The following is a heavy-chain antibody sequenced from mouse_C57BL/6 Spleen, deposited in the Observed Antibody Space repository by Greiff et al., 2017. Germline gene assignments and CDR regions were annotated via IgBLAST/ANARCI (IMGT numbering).Heavy chain of an antibody. CDR2: IDPSDSYT. CDR1: GYTFTSYW. Sequence: QVQLKQPGAELVRPGTSVKLSCKASGYTFTSYWMHWVKQRPGQGLEWIGVIDPSDSYTNYNQKFKGKATLTVDTSSSTAYMQLSSLTSEDSAVYYCARGGLHGSFDYWGQGTTLTVSS. CDR3: ARGGLHGSFDY. J-gene: IGHJ2*01. V-gene: IGHV1-59*01. D-gene: IGHD2-4*01.